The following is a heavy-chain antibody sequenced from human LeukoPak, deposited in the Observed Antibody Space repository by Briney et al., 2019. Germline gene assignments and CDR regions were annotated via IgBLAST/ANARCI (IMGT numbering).Heavy chain of an antibody. CDR1: GGSISTDDYY. CDR2: VYYSGST. V-gene: IGHV4-31*03. J-gene: IGHJ4*02. D-gene: IGHD2-15*01. Sequence: SETLSLTCTVSGGSISTDDYYWTWIRQHPGKGLEWIGYVYYSGSTNYNPSLESRVTISVDTSKNQFSLKLSSVSAADTAVYYCARRLGRRYYYFDYWGQGTQVTVSS. CDR3: ARRLGRRYYYFDY.